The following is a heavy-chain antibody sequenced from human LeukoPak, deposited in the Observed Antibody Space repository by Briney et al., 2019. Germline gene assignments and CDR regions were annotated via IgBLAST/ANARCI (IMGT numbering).Heavy chain of an antibody. CDR1: GGSISSFY. J-gene: IGHJ4*02. CDR3: ARSRYDGYFDY. Sequence: PSETLSLTCSVSGGSISSFYWSWIRQPAGKGLEWIGRIYIRGSTNHNPSLKSRVTMSIDTTKNQFSLKLSSVTAADTAVYYCARSRYDGYFDYWGQGTLVTVSS. CDR2: IYIRGST. V-gene: IGHV4-4*07. D-gene: IGHD1-1*01.